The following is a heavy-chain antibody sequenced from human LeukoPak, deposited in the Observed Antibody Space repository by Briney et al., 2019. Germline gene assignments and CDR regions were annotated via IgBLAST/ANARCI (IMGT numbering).Heavy chain of an antibody. V-gene: IGHV3-23*01. J-gene: IGHJ4*02. Sequence: GSLRLSCAASGFTLSNYAMSCVRQAPGQGLEWVSAISGGGGTTYYADSVKGRFTFSRDNSKNTLYLQMSSLRAEDTAVYYCARAMMVVTNLWGVFDYWGQGTLVTVSS. CDR1: GFTLSNYA. D-gene: IGHD3-22*01. CDR2: ISGGGGTT. CDR3: ARAMMVVTNLWGVFDY.